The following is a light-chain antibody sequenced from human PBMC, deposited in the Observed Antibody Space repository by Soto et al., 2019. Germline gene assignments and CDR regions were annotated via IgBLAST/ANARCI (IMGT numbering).Light chain of an antibody. V-gene: IGKV3-20*01. J-gene: IGKJ1*01. CDR3: QHYDSSRWT. CDR1: QSISSNY. Sequence: EIVLTQSPGTLSLSPGERATLSCRASQSISSNYLAWYQQKPGQAPRLLLYGASSMATDIPDRFSGSGSGTDFLLTISRLEPEDFAVYYCQHYDSSRWTFGQGTKVEIK. CDR2: GAS.